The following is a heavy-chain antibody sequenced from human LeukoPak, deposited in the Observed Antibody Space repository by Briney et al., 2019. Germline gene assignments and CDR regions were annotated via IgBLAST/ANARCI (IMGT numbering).Heavy chain of an antibody. CDR2: IYYSGST. J-gene: IGHJ4*02. D-gene: IGHD3-3*01. CDR1: GGSISSYY. Sequence: PSETLSLTCTVSGGSISSYYWSWIRQPPGKGLEWIGYIYYSGSTNYNPSLKSRVTISVDTSKNQFPLKLSSVTAADTAVYYCARQANQILRFLEWLPQSEFDYWGQGTLVTVSS. V-gene: IGHV4-59*08. CDR3: ARQANQILRFLEWLPQSEFDY.